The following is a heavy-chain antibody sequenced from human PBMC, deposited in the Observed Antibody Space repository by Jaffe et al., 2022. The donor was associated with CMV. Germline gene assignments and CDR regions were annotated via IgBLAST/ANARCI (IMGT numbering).Heavy chain of an antibody. D-gene: IGHD1-1*01. J-gene: IGHJ5*02. CDR1: NGPISDYY. V-gene: IGHV4-59*08. CDR3: ARHFGRTGTSNFDR. CDR2: TYSGGST. Sequence: QVQLQESGPGLVKPSETLSLTCTVSNGPISDYYWSWIRQTPGEGLEWIGYTYSGGSTYYNPSLRSRLSMSLDTSRRQVFLTLSSVTAADTAVYYCARHFGRTGTSNFDRWGQGTLVTVSS.